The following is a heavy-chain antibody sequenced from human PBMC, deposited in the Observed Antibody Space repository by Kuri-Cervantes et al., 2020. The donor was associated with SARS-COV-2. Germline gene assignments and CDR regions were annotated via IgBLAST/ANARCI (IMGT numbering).Heavy chain of an antibody. V-gene: IGHV1-8*01. CDR1: GYTFTSYD. Sequence: ASVKVSCKASGYTFTSYDINWVRQATGQGLEWMGWMNPNSCNTGYAQKFQGRVTMTRNTSISTAYMELSSLRSEDTAVYYCARLYDILTGYPRVLAMDIWGQGTMVTVSS. CDR3: ARLYDILTGYPRVLAMDI. CDR2: MNPNSCNT. J-gene: IGHJ3*02. D-gene: IGHD3-9*01.